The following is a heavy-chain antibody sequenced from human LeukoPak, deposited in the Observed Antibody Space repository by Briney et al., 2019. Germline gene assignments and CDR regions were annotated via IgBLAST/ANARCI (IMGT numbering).Heavy chain of an antibody. V-gene: IGHV4-30-2*01. Sequence: SETLSLTCTVSGGSISSGGYYWSWIRQPPGKGLEWIGYIYHSGSTYYNPSLKSRVTISVDRSKNQFSLKLSSVTAADTAVYYCARGGYYYDRGWFDPWGQGTLVTVSS. CDR3: ARGGYYYDRGWFDP. D-gene: IGHD3-22*01. CDR2: IYHSGST. J-gene: IGHJ5*02. CDR1: GGSISSGGYY.